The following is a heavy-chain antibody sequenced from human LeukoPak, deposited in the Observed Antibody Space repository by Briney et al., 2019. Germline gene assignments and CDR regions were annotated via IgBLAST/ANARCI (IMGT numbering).Heavy chain of an antibody. CDR3: AKDLMRDRWFGES. J-gene: IGHJ5*02. V-gene: IGHV3-30*02. CDR1: GFSVGTNY. CDR2: IRYDGGDK. Sequence: PGGSLRLSCAASGFSVGTNYMTWVRQAPGKGLEWVAFIRYDGGDKFYAASVKGRFTISRDTSRNTLYLQMNSLRLEDTAVYYCAKDLMRDRWFGESWGQGTLVTVSS. D-gene: IGHD3-10*01.